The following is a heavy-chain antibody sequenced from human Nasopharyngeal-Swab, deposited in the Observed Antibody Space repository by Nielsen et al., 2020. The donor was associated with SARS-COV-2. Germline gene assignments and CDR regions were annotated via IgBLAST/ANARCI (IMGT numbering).Heavy chain of an antibody. CDR1: GYTFTSYA. V-gene: IGHV1-3*01. CDR3: ARDYYDSSGYYWVVGDY. CDR2: LNAGNGNT. Sequence: ASVKVSCKASGYTFTSYAMHWVRQAPGQRLEWMGWLNAGNGNTRYSQKFQGRVTITRDTSASTAYMELSSLRSEDTAVYYCARDYYDSSGYYWVVGDYWGQGTLVTVSS. J-gene: IGHJ4*02. D-gene: IGHD3-22*01.